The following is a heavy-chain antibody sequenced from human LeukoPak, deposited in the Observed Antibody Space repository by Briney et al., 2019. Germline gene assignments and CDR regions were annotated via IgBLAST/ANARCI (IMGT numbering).Heavy chain of an antibody. V-gene: IGHV4-34*01. Sequence: SETLSLTCAVYGGSFSGYYWSWIRQPPGKGLEWIGEINHSGSTNYNPSLKSRVTISVDTSKNQFSLKLSSVTAADTAVYYCARLRIPLGFWSGPSGVAGTRGYYYYYMDVWGKGTTVTVSS. CDR2: INHSGST. CDR1: GGSFSGYY. D-gene: IGHD3-3*01. J-gene: IGHJ6*03. CDR3: ARLRIPLGFWSGPSGVAGTRGYYYYYMDV.